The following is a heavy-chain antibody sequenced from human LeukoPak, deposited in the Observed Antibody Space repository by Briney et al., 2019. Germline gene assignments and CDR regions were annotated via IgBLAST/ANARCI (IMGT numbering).Heavy chain of an antibody. CDR3: ATDRLEIYALHI. CDR1: GYSLSDLS. CDR2: FEPEEGEHGET. D-gene: IGHD1-1*01. Sequence: GASVKVSCRVSGYSLSDLSIHWVRHVPGKGLEWMGGFEPEEGEHGETVYAQNFEGRRTLTEDTVRDTAYMELVSLTSEDTAVYYCATDRLEIYALHIWGQGTMVTVSS. J-gene: IGHJ3*02. V-gene: IGHV1-24*01.